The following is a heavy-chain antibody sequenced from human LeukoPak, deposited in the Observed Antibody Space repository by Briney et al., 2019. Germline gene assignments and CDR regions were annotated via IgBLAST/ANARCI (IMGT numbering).Heavy chain of an antibody. CDR1: GFTFSSYE. CDR3: AREGRGFRGMDV. J-gene: IGHJ6*04. D-gene: IGHD5-12*01. Sequence: PGGSLRLSCAASGFTFSSYEMNWVRQAPGKGLEWVSYISSSGSTIYYADSVKGRFTISRDNAKNSLYVQMNSLRAEDTAVYYCAREGRGFRGMDVWGKGTTVTVSS. V-gene: IGHV3-48*03. CDR2: ISSSGSTI.